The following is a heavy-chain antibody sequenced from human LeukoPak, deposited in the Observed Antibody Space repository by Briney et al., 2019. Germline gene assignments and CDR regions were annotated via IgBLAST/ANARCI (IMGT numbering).Heavy chain of an antibody. CDR3: ARSWAVTTHYYYYMDV. D-gene: IGHD4-11*01. J-gene: IGHJ6*03. CDR2: INHSGST. Sequence: PSETLSLTCAVYGGSFSGYYWSWIRQPPGKGLEWIGEINHSGSTNYNPSLKSRATISVDTSKNQFSLKLSSVTAADTAVYYCARSWAVTTHYYYYMDVWGKGTTVTVSS. V-gene: IGHV4-34*01. CDR1: GGSFSGYY.